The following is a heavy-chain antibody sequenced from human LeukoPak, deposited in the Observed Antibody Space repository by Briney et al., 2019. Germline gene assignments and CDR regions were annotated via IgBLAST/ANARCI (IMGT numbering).Heavy chain of an antibody. CDR3: ARFCSGGSCFLKAFDY. CDR2: INPNSGGT. J-gene: IGHJ4*02. Sequence: GASVKVSCKASGYTFTGYYMHWVRQAPGQGLEWMGRINPNSGGTNYAQKFQGRVTMTRDTSISTAYMELSRLRSDDTAVYYCARFCSGGSCFLKAFDYWGQGTLVTVSS. V-gene: IGHV1-2*06. CDR1: GYTFTGYY. D-gene: IGHD2-15*01.